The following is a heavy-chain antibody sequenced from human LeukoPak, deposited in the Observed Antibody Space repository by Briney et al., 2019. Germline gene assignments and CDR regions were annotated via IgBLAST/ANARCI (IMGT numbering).Heavy chain of an antibody. D-gene: IGHD6-19*01. V-gene: IGHV3-13*01. J-gene: IGHJ6*02. CDR3: VRDPSGRGMDV. CDR1: GFTFSTYD. CDR2: IGTAGDT. Sequence: GGSLRLSCAASGFTFSTYDFQSVRQAIGKGLEWVSLIGTAGDTHYAGSVKGRFTVSRENAKNSLYLQMNNLRAGDTAVYYCVRDPSGRGMDVWGQGTTVTVSS.